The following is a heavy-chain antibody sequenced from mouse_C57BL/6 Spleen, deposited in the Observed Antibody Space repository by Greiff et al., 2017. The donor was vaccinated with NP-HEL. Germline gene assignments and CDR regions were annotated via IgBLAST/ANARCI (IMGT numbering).Heavy chain of an antibody. CDR3: ARPQDSSGAFYAMDD. V-gene: IGHV5-6*01. CDR2: ISSGGSYT. J-gene: IGHJ4*01. D-gene: IGHD3-2*02. CDR1: GFTFSSYG. Sequence: EVQLVESGGDLVKPGGSLKLSCAASGFTFSSYGMSWVRQTPDKRLEWVATISSGGSYTSYPDSVKGRFTISRDNAKNTLYLQMSSLKSEDTAMYYGARPQDSSGAFYAMDDWGQGTSVTVSS.